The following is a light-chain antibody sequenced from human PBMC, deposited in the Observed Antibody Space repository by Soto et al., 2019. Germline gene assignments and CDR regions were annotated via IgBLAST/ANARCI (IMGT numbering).Light chain of an antibody. CDR3: GAWDSSLTAGV. CDR2: HSN. CDR1: SSNIGNDY. J-gene: IGLJ3*02. Sequence: QSVLTQPPSVSAAPRQKVTISCSGRSSNIGNDYVSRFQQFPGAAPKLLIDHSNKRHSGDPDRFSGSTSGTSATLGITGLQTGDEAVYYCGAWDSSLTAGVFGGGTKLTVL. V-gene: IGLV1-51*01.